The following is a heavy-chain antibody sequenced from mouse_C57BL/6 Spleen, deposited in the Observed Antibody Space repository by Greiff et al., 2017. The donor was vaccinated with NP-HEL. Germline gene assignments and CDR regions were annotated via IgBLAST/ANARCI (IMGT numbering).Heavy chain of an antibody. J-gene: IGHJ2*01. V-gene: IGHV7-3*01. D-gene: IGHD2-4*01. CDR3: ARYDDYDLDY. Sequence: EVKLVESGGGLVQPGGSLSLSCAASGFTFTDYYMSWVRQPPGKALEWLGFIRNKANGYTTEYSASVKGRFTISRDNSQSILYLQMNALRAEDSATYYCARYDDYDLDYWGQGTTLTVSS. CDR2: IRNKANGYTT. CDR1: GFTFTDYY.